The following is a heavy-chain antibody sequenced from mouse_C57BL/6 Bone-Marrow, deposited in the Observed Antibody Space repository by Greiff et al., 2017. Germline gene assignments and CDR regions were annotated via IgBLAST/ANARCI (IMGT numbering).Heavy chain of an antibody. CDR1: GYTFTSYW. V-gene: IGHV1-64*01. J-gene: IGHJ4*01. CDR3: ARDSSGDDYAMDD. Sequence: QVQLQQPGAELVKPGASVKLSCKASGYTFTSYWMHWVKQRPGQGLEWIGMIHPNSGSTNYNEKFKSKATLTVDKSSSTAYMQLSTLTSEDSEVYYCARDSSGDDYAMDDWGQGTSVTVSS. D-gene: IGHD3-2*02. CDR2: IHPNSGST.